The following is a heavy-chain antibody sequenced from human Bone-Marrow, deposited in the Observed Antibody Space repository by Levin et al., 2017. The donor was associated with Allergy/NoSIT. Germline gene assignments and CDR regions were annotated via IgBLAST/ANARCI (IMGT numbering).Heavy chain of an antibody. J-gene: IGHJ6*02. CDR3: TTAARYYDFWSGYYSDYYYGMDV. V-gene: IGHV3-15*07. Sequence: PGGSLRLSCAASGFTFSNAWMNWVRQAPGKGLEWVGRIKSKTDGGTTDYAAPVKGRFTISRDDSKNTLYLQMNSLKTEDTAVYYCTTAARYYDFWSGYYSDYYYGMDVWGQGTTVTVSS. CDR2: IKSKTDGGTT. CDR1: GFTFSNAW. D-gene: IGHD3-3*01.